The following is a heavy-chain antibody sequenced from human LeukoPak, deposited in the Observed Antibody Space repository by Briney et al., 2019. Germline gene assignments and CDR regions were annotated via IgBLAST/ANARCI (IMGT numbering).Heavy chain of an antibody. CDR1: GFSLSTSGMH. V-gene: IGHV2-5*01. J-gene: IGHJ3*02. Sequence: SGPTPVKPTQTLTLTCTFSGFSLSTSGMHVSCIRQPPGKALEWLALIYWNDDNRYSPSLKSRLTITKDTSKNQVVLTMTNMDPVDTATYYCAHRNSDYRAFDIWGQGTMVTVSS. D-gene: IGHD4-11*01. CDR2: IYWNDDN. CDR3: AHRNSDYRAFDI.